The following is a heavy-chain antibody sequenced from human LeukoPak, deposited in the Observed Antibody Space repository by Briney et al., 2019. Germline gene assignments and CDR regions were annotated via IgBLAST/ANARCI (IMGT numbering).Heavy chain of an antibody. CDR1: GFTFSNAW. CDR3: ARHYMSGWADY. Sequence: GGSLRLSCAASGFTFSNAWMNWVRQAPGKGLEWVGRIKSKTDGGTTDYAAPVKGRFTISRDDSKNTLFLQMNSLRAEDTAVYYCARHYMSGWADYWGQGTLVTVSS. D-gene: IGHD6-19*01. J-gene: IGHJ4*02. V-gene: IGHV3-15*07. CDR2: IKSKTDGGTT.